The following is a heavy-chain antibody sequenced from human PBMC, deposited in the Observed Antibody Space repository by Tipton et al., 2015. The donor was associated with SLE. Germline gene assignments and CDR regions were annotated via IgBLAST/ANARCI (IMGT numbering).Heavy chain of an antibody. CDR3: ARGPFQRWPPGAY. CDR2: IADTGSP. D-gene: IGHD6-19*01. CDR1: GGSFRGYL. J-gene: IGHJ4*02. V-gene: IGHV4-34*01. Sequence: TLSLTCAVYGGSFRGYLWTWIRPPPGQGLGWIGEIADTGSPNYNPSLNSRVTISLDTSKSQFSLILNSLTPADTAVYYCARGPFQRWPPGAYWGQGTLVTVSS.